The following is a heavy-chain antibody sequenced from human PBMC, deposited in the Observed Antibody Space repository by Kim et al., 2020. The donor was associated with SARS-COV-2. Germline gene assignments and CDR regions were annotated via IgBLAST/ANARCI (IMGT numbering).Heavy chain of an antibody. J-gene: IGHJ6*02. V-gene: IGHV3-23*01. Sequence: LSLTCAASGFTFSSYAMSWVRQAPGKGLEWVSTISGSGGSTYYADSVKGRFTISRDNSKNTLYLQMNSLRAEDTAVYYCAKVISGDPYYYYGMDVWGQGTTVTVSS. CDR2: ISGSGGST. D-gene: IGHD7-27*01. CDR3: AKVISGDPYYYYGMDV. CDR1: GFTFSSYA.